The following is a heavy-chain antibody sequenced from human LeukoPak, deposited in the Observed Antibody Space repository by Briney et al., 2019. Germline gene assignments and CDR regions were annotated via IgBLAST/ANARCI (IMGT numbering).Heavy chain of an antibody. V-gene: IGHV3-66*01. Sequence: GGSLRLSCAASGFTVSSNYMSWVRQAPGKGLEWVSLIYIGGSTYYADSVKGRFTISRDNSKDTLFLHMNSLRAEDMAVYYCARGRHMSGSYWGSLTIGGADYAFDIWGQGTMVTVSS. CDR3: ARGRHMSGSYWGSLTIGGADYAFDI. J-gene: IGHJ3*02. CDR1: GFTVSSNY. CDR2: IYIGGST. D-gene: IGHD1-26*01.